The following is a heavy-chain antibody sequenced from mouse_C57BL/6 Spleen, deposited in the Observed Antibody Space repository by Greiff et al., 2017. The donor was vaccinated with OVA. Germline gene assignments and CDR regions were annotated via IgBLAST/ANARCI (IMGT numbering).Heavy chain of an antibody. CDR1: GFTFSGYG. D-gene: IGHD3-2*02. CDR2: ISSGGSYT. CDR3: ARRGSGYEGYAMDY. Sequence: EVMLVESGGDLVKPGGSLKLSCAASGFTFSGYGMSWVRQTPDKRLEWVATISSGGSYTYYPDSVKGRFTISRDNAKNTLYLQMSSLKSEDTAMYYCARRGSGYEGYAMDYWGQGTSVTVSS. J-gene: IGHJ4*01. V-gene: IGHV5-6*02.